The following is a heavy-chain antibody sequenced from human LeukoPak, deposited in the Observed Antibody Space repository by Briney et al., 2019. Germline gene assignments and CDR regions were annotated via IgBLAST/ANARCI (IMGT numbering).Heavy chain of an antibody. CDR2: INPNSGGT. D-gene: IGHD6-19*01. CDR3: ARANPGIAVAGTGALNY. Sequence: ASVKVSCKASGYTFTSYAMNWVRQAPGQGLEWMGWINPNSGGTNYAQKFQGRVTMTRDTSISTAYMELSRLRSDDTAVYYCARANPGIAVAGTGALNYWGQGTLVTVSS. CDR1: GYTFTSYA. V-gene: IGHV1-2*02. J-gene: IGHJ4*02.